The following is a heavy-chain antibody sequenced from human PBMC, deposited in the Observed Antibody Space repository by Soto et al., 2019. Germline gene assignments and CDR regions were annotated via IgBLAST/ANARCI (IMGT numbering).Heavy chain of an antibody. V-gene: IGHV4-31*03. J-gene: IGHJ4*02. CDR3: ARGLSVTLFDN. CDR1: GGSISTGGYY. CDR2: IYYSGST. D-gene: IGHD4-17*01. Sequence: QVQLQESGPGLVKPSQTLSLTCTVSGGSISTGGYYWTWIRQHPGKCVEWIGYIYYSGSTYYNPSLKSRVTISVDTSKNQFSLKLSSVTAADTAVYYCARGLSVTLFDNWGQGTLVTVSS.